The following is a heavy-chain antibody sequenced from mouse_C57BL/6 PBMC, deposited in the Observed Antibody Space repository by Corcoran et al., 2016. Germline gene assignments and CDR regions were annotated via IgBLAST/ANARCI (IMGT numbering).Heavy chain of an antibody. CDR3: ARGEGIYYDYDGPWFAY. CDR1: GYTFTDYY. V-gene: IGHV1-75*01. D-gene: IGHD2-4*01. Sequence: QVQLQQSGPELVKPGASVKISCKASGYTFTDYYINWVKQRPGQGLEWIGWIFPGSGSTYYNEKFKGKATLTVDKSSSTAYMLLSSLTSEDSAVYFCARGEGIYYDYDGPWFAYWGQGTLVTVSA. J-gene: IGHJ3*01. CDR2: IFPGSGST.